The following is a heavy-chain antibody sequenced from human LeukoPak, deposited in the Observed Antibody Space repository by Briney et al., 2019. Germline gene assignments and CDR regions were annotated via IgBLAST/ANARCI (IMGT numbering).Heavy chain of an antibody. CDR1: GGSFSGYY. CDR3: ARYDIVATNWFDP. CDR2: ITHRGST. D-gene: IGHD5-12*01. V-gene: IGHV4-34*01. Sequence: SETLSLTCAVYGGSFSGYYWSWIRQPPGKGLEWIGEITHRGSTNYNPSLKSRVTISVDTSKNQFSLKLNSVTAADTAVYYCARYDIVATNWFDPWGQGTLVAVSS. J-gene: IGHJ5*02.